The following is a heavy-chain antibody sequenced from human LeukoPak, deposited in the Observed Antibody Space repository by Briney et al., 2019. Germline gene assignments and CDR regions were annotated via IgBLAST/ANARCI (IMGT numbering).Heavy chain of an antibody. CDR3: ARADYYDSSGYLH. CDR2: ISAYNGNT. CDR1: GYTFTNFD. D-gene: IGHD3-22*01. V-gene: IGHV1-18*01. J-gene: IGHJ4*02. Sequence: GASVKVSCKASGYTFTNFDVTWVRQAPGQGLEWMGWISAYNGNTNYAQKLQGRVTMTTDTSTSTAYMELRSLRSDDTAVYYCARADYYDSSGYLHWGQGTLVTVSS.